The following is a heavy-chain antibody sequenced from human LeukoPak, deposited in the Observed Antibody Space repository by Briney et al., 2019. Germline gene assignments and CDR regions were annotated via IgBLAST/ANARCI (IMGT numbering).Heavy chain of an antibody. CDR3: ARLTPRYYDILTGYSDGYDY. V-gene: IGHV4-34*01. J-gene: IGHJ4*02. Sequence: PSETLSLTCAVYGGSFSGYYGSWIRQPPGKGREWIGEINHSGSTNYNPSLKSRVTISVDTSKNQFSLKLSSVTAADTAVCYCARLTPRYYDILTGYSDGYDYRGQGTLVTVSS. D-gene: IGHD3-9*01. CDR2: INHSGST. CDR1: GGSFSGYY.